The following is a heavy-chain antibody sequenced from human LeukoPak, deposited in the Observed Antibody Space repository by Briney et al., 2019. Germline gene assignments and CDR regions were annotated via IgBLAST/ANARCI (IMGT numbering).Heavy chain of an antibody. CDR1: GFTFSSYG. J-gene: IGHJ4*02. Sequence: PGGSLRLSCAASGFTFSSYGMHWVRQAPGKGLEWVSGISGSGGSTYYADSVKGRFTLSRDNSKNTLYLQMNSLRAEDTAVYYCAKDVANYGSGSYDYWGQGTLVTVSS. CDR3: AKDVANYGSGSYDY. D-gene: IGHD3-10*01. V-gene: IGHV3-23*01. CDR2: ISGSGGST.